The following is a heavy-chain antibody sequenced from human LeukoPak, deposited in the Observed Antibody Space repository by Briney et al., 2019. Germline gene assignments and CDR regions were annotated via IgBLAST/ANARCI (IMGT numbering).Heavy chain of an antibody. D-gene: IGHD4-17*01. CDR2: ISWNSGSI. J-gene: IGHJ2*01. CDR3: AKRYGDYGWYFDL. V-gene: IGHV3-9*01. CDR1: GFTFDDYA. Sequence: PGGSLRLSCAASGFTFDDYAMHWARQAPGKGLEWVSGISWNSGSIGYADSVKGRFTISRDNAKNSLYLQMNSLRAEDTALYYCAKRYGDYGWYFDLWGRGTLVTVSS.